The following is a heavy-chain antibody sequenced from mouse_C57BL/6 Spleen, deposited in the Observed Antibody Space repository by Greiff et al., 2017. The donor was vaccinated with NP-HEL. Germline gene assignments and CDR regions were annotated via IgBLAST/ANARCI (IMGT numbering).Heavy chain of an antibody. CDR3: ATPTTEHFDV. Sequence: QVQLQQSGAELARPGASVKMSCKASGYTFTSYTMNWVKQRPGQGLEWIGYINPSSGYTKYNQKFKDKATLTADKSSSTAYMQLSSLTSEDSAVYYCATPTTEHFDVWGTGTTVTVSS. D-gene: IGHD1-1*01. V-gene: IGHV1-4*01. J-gene: IGHJ1*03. CDR2: INPSSGYT. CDR1: GYTFTSYT.